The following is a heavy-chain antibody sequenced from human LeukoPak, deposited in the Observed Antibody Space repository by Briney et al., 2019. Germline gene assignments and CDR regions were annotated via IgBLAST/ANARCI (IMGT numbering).Heavy chain of an antibody. V-gene: IGHV3-30*18. CDR2: ISYDGSDK. J-gene: IGHJ4*02. CDR3: AKMVTYPRSHFDN. Sequence: GRSLRLSCAASGFTFSNYGMHWVRQAPGKGLEWVADISYDGSDKYYVDSVKGRFTISRDNSKNTLYLQMSSLRPEDTAVYYCAKMVTYPRSHFDNWGQGTLVTVSS. CDR1: GFTFSNYG. D-gene: IGHD5-18*01.